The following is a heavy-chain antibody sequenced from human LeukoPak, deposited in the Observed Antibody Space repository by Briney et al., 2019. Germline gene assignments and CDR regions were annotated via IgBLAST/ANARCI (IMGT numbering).Heavy chain of an antibody. CDR1: GYTFTDYY. CDR2: INPKSGDT. Sequence: ASVKVSCKASGYTFTDYYMHWLRQAPGQTFEWLAWINPKSGDTHYTQKFQGRVTVTTDTSITSVYMELSGLQSDDTAVYYCVRDLTGGSGDWGQGTLVTVSS. CDR3: VRDLTGGSGD. J-gene: IGHJ4*02. V-gene: IGHV1-2*02. D-gene: IGHD6-19*01.